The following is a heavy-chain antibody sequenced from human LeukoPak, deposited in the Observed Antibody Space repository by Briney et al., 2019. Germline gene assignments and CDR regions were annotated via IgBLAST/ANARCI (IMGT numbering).Heavy chain of an antibody. J-gene: IGHJ4*02. Sequence: ASVKVSCKASGYTFTGYYMHWVRQAPGQGLEWMGWINPNSGGTNYAQKFQGRVTMTRDTSISTAYMDLSRLRSDDTAVYYCARVLYYYDSSRYPRPLESTPDELYYFDYWGQGTLVTVSS. CDR3: ARVLYYYDSSRYPRPLESTPDELYYFDY. D-gene: IGHD3-22*01. V-gene: IGHV1-2*02. CDR2: INPNSGGT. CDR1: GYTFTGYY.